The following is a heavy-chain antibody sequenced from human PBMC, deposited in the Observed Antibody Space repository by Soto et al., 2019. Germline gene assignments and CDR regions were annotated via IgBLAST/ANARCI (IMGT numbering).Heavy chain of an antibody. V-gene: IGHV5-51*01. D-gene: IGHD6-19*01. Sequence: GESLKISCKASGYRFTTYWIGWVRQMPGKGLERMGIIYPGDSDTKYSPSLQGQVTISADTSISTAYLQWTSLKASDTAMYYCARSRRGAYSSGWYSPSGYYNYGIDVWGQGTKVTVSS. CDR2: IYPGDSDT. CDR1: GYRFTTYW. J-gene: IGHJ6*02. CDR3: ARSRRGAYSSGWYSPSGYYNYGIDV.